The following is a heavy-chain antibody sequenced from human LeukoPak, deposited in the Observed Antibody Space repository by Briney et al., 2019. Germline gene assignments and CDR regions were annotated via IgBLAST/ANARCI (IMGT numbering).Heavy chain of an antibody. V-gene: IGHV4-4*07. Sequence: PSETLSLTCTVSGGSISSYYWSWIRQPAGKGLEWIGRIDTSGNTNYKPSLKSRVTISVDTSKNQFSLKLSSVTAADTAVYYCARVGYSYGPYYYYYYMDVWGKGTTVTVFS. D-gene: IGHD5-18*01. J-gene: IGHJ6*03. CDR2: IDTSGNT. CDR1: GGSISSYY. CDR3: ARVGYSYGPYYYYYYMDV.